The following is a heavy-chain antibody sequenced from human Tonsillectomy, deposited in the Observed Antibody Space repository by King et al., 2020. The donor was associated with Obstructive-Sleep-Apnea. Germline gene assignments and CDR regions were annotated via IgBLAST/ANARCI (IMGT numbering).Heavy chain of an antibody. J-gene: IGHJ4*02. CDR1: GYTFTGYY. CDR3: ATVAVSTAIFYFDY. V-gene: IGHV1-2*02. Sequence: VQLVESGAEVKKPGASVKVPCKASGYTFTGYYMHWVRQAPGQGLEWMGWINPNSGGTSYAQKFQGRVTMTRDTSISTAYMELSSLRSDDTAVYYCATVAVSTAIFYFDYWGQGTLVTVSS. CDR2: INPNSGGT. D-gene: IGHD3-3*01.